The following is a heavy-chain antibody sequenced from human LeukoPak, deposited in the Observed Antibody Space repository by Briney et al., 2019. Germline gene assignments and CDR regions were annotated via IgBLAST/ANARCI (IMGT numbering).Heavy chain of an antibody. V-gene: IGHV3-7*01. CDR1: GFSLSRYW. J-gene: IGHJ4*02. Sequence: PGGSLRLSCAASGFSLSRYWMSWVRQAPGKGLEWVANIGKDGSGNHYVDPVKGRFTISRDNAKNSLYLQMNSLRADDTAVYYCARDLDYYATDYWGQGTLVTVSS. D-gene: IGHD3/OR15-3a*01. CDR2: IGKDGSGN. CDR3: ARDLDYYATDY.